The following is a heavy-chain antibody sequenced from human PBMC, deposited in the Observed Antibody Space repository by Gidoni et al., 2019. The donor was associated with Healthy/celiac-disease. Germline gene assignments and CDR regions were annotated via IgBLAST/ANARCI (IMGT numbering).Heavy chain of an antibody. Sequence: QVQLQQWGAGLLKPSEPLSLTCAVYGGSFSGYYCSWIRQPPGKGLEWIGESNHSGSTNYNPSLKSRVTISVDTSKNQFSLKRSSVTAADTAVYYCASAADYDPQQPCDYWGQGTLVTVSS. J-gene: IGHJ4*02. V-gene: IGHV4-34*01. CDR3: ASAADYDPQQPCDY. CDR2: SNHSGST. D-gene: IGHD3-16*01. CDR1: GGSFSGYY.